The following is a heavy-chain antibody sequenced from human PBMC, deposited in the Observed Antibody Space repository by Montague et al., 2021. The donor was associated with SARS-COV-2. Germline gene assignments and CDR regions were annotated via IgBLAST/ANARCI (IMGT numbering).Heavy chain of an antibody. CDR2: IYYSGST. V-gene: IGHV4-59*01. D-gene: IGHD2-8*01. CDR3: ARLLRSCTNGVCRTYYYCALDV. CDR1: GGSISGFY. Sequence: SETLSLTCTVSGGSISGFYWSWIRQPPGKGLEWIGYIYYSGSTKXNPSLESRVAVSVHRSKNQVSLRLTSVTAANTALYYCARLLRSCTNGVCRTYYYCALDVWGQGTTVTVSS. J-gene: IGHJ6*02.